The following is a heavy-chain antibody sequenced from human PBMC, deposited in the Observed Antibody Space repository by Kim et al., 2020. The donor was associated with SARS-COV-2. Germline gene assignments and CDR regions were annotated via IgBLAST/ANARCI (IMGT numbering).Heavy chain of an antibody. J-gene: IGHJ4*02. CDR3: ARDSVDSGSYLDY. V-gene: IGHV3-30*01. Sequence: YADYVEGRFNISRDNSKYTVYLQMNSLRVEDTALYYCARDSVDSGSYLDYWGQGTPVTVSS. D-gene: IGHD3-10*01.